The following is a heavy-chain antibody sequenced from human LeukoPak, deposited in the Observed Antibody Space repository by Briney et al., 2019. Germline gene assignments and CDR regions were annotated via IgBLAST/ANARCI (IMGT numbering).Heavy chain of an antibody. Sequence: PSETLSLTCSVSGGSVSSGSYYWSWIRQPAGKRLEWIGRVYGDGSTNYNPSLKSRVTLSVDKSKNQFSLKLSSVTAADTAVYYCARKDYGSYYNEGRPFDYWGQGILVTVSS. D-gene: IGHD3-10*01. CDR1: GGSVSSGSYY. CDR2: VYGDGST. V-gene: IGHV4-61*10. CDR3: ARKDYGSYYNEGRPFDY. J-gene: IGHJ4*02.